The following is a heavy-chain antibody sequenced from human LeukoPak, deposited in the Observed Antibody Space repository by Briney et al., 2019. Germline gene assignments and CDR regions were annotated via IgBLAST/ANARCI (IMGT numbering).Heavy chain of an antibody. CDR3: ARVNYDILTGYLYYCYYYMDV. CDR2: ISSSGSTI. V-gene: IGHV3-11*01. D-gene: IGHD3-9*01. J-gene: IGHJ6*03. CDR1: GFTFSDYY. Sequence: PGGSLRLSCAASGFTFSDYYMSWIRQAPGKGLEWVSYISSSGSTIYYADSVKGRFTISRDNAKNSLYLQMNSLRAEDTAVYYCARVNYDILTGYLYYCYYYMDVWGKGTTVTISS.